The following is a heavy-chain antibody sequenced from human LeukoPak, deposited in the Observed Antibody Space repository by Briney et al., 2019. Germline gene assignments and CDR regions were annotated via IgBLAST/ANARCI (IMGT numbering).Heavy chain of an antibody. CDR3: AKFDNRIVGAASFNY. CDR1: GFTFSSYG. CDR2: IRFDGINT. J-gene: IGHJ4*02. D-gene: IGHD1-26*01. Sequence: GGSLRLSCAASGFTFSSYGMHWVRQAPGKGLEWVAFIRFDGINTYYTASVKGRLNISRDNYNNTLYLQLNSLRGEDTDAYYCAKFDNRIVGAASFNYWGQGTLITVSS. V-gene: IGHV3-30*02.